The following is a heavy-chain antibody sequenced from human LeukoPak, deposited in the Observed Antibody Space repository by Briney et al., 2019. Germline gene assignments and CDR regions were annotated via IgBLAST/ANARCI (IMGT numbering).Heavy chain of an antibody. CDR3: VKGRRRGYAYGTLES. D-gene: IGHD5-18*01. Sequence: GGSLRLSCAASGFTFDYYTMYWVRQGPEKGLEWVSLISMDGVNTFYADSVKGRFTISRDNNKNSLNLQMNGLRTDDTGLYYCVKGRRRGYAYGTLESWGQGTLVTVSS. CDR2: ISMDGVNT. J-gene: IGHJ4*02. CDR1: GFTFDYYT. V-gene: IGHV3-43*01.